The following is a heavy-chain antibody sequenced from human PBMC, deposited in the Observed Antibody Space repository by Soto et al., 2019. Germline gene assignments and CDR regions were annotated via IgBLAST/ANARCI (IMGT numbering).Heavy chain of an antibody. CDR3: ASLYYYGSATPDY. V-gene: IGHV3-33*01. J-gene: IGHJ4*02. CDR2: IWYEGSNK. D-gene: IGHD3-10*01. CDR1: GFTFSCYG. Sequence: QVQLVESGGGVGQPGRSLRLSCAASGFTFSCYGMHWVRQAPGKGREWVAVIWYEGSNKYYADSVKGRFTISRDNSKNTLYLQMNSLRAEDTAVYYCASLYYYGSATPDYWGQGTLVTVSS.